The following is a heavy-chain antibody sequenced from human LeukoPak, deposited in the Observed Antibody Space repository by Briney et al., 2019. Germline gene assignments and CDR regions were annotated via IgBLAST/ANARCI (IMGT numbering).Heavy chain of an antibody. V-gene: IGHV3-53*01. J-gene: IGHJ5*02. Sequence: GGSLRLSCAASGFTFSSNYMSWVRQAPGKGLEWVSVIYSGGSTYYADSVKGRFTISRDNSKNTLYLQMNSLRAEDTAVYYCARESRYSSGWYYWFDPWGQGTLVAVSS. CDR2: IYSGGST. D-gene: IGHD6-19*01. CDR1: GFTFSSNY. CDR3: ARESRYSSGWYYWFDP.